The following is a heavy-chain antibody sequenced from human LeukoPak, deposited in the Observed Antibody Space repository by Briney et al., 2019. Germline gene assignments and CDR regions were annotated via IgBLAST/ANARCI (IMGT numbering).Heavy chain of an antibody. Sequence: GRSLRLSCAASGFTFSSYGMHWVRQAPGKGLEWVAVISYDGSNKYYADSVKGRFTISRDNSKNTLYLQMNGLRAEDTAVYYCAKDWGSSPLDYWGQGTLVTVSS. CDR2: ISYDGSNK. CDR3: AKDWGSSPLDY. CDR1: GFTFSSYG. D-gene: IGHD3-16*01. V-gene: IGHV3-30*18. J-gene: IGHJ4*02.